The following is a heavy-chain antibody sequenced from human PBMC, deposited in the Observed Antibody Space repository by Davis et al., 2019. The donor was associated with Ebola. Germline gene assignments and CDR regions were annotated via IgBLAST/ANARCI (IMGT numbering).Heavy chain of an antibody. D-gene: IGHD1-1*01. J-gene: IGHJ4*02. V-gene: IGHV3-23*01. CDR1: GFTFSCYA. CDR3: AREDQYNTFDY. CDR2: ISGSGGST. Sequence: LSLTCAASGFTFSCYAMSWVRQAPGKGLEWVSAISGSGGSTYYADSVKGRFTISRDNAENSLDLQIKSLRAEDTAVYYCAREDQYNTFDYWGQGTLVTVSS.